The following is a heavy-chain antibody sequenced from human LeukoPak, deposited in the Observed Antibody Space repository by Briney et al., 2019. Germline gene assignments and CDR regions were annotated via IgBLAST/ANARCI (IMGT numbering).Heavy chain of an antibody. CDR3: ARDTPWGYFD. V-gene: IGHV4-31*03. Sequence: SETLSLTCTVSGGSIRSGGYYWSWIRQRPGKGLEWIGYIYYSGNTYYNPSLKSRVTISVDTSKNQFSLKLSSVTAADTAVYYCARDTPWGYFDWGQGTLVTVSS. CDR2: IYYSGNT. CDR1: GGSIRSGGYY. J-gene: IGHJ4*02. D-gene: IGHD3-9*01.